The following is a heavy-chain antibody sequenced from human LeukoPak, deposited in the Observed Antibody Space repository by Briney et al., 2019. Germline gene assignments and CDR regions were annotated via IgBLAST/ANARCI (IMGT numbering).Heavy chain of an antibody. CDR2: ISGSGGST. V-gene: IGHV3-23*01. CDR1: GFTFSSYA. Sequence: PGGSLRLSCAASGFTFSSYAMSWVRQAPGKGLEWVSAISGSGGSTYYADSVKGRFTISRDNSKNTLYLQMNSLRAEDTAVYYCARDLGDYDAFDIWGQGTMVTVSS. CDR3: ARDLGDYDAFDI. J-gene: IGHJ3*02. D-gene: IGHD3-16*01.